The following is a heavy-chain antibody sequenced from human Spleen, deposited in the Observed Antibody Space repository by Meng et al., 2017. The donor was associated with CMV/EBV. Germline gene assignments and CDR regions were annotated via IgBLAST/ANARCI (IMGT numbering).Heavy chain of an antibody. CDR2: IYYSGST. CDR1: GVSIGSGGYY. Sequence: VSGVSIGSGGYYSTWFRQLPGKGLEWIGYIYYSGSTDYNPSLKSRLSMSVDTSKNQFSLRLTSVTAADTAVYYCATLSTEGEWFFDLWGRGTLVTVSS. CDR3: ATLSTEGEWFFDL. V-gene: IGHV4-31*02. J-gene: IGHJ2*01. D-gene: IGHD2-2*01.